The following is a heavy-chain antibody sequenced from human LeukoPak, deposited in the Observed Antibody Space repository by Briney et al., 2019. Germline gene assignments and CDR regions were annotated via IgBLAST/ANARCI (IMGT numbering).Heavy chain of an antibody. Sequence: PSETLSLTCTVSGGSISSSSHYWGWLRQPPGKGLEWIGSIYYSGSTYYNPSLKSRVTISVDTSKNQFSLKLSSVTAADTAVYYCARRNYYDSSGYYRGGFFDYWGQGTLVTVSS. CDR1: GGSISSSSHY. CDR3: ARRNYYDSSGYYRGGFFDY. CDR2: IYYSGST. V-gene: IGHV4-39*07. J-gene: IGHJ4*02. D-gene: IGHD3-22*01.